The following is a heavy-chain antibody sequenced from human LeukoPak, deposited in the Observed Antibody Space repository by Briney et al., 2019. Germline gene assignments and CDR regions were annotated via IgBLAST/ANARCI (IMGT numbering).Heavy chain of an antibody. CDR3: AKGSDYDILTGQDAFDI. J-gene: IGHJ3*02. D-gene: IGHD3-9*01. Sequence: GGSLRLSCAASGFTFSSFGMHWVRQAPGKGLEWVAVIWYDGSNKYYADSVKGRFTISRDNSKSTLYLQMNSLRAEDTAVYYCAKGSDYDILTGQDAFDIWGQGTMVTVSS. V-gene: IGHV3-33*06. CDR2: IWYDGSNK. CDR1: GFTFSSFG.